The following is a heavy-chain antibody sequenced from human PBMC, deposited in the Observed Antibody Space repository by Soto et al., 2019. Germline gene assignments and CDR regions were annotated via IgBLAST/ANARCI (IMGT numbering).Heavy chain of an antibody. CDR3: ARVPYCSGTSCPYYYYGMDG. Sequence: GGSLRLSCAASGFTFSSYWMSWVRQAPGKGLEWVANIKQDGSEKYYVDSVKGRFTISRDNAKNSLYLQMNSLTAEDTALYYCARVPYCSGTSCPYYYYGMDGWGQGTTVTVSS. D-gene: IGHD2-2*01. CDR2: IKQDGSEK. V-gene: IGHV3-7*04. CDR1: GFTFSSYW. J-gene: IGHJ6*02.